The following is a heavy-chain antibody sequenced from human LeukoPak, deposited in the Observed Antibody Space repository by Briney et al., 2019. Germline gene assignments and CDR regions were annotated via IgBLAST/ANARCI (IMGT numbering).Heavy chain of an antibody. D-gene: IGHD4-11*01. CDR2: IIPIFGTA. V-gene: IGHV1-69*05. J-gene: IGHJ5*02. CDR1: GGTFSSYA. Sequence: SVKVSCKASGGTFSSYAISWVRQAPGQGLEWMGGIIPIFGTANYAQKFQGRVTITTDESTSTAYMELSSLRSEDTAVYYCAKIHDYSNYGRNWFDPWGQGTLVTVYS. CDR3: AKIHDYSNYGRNWFDP.